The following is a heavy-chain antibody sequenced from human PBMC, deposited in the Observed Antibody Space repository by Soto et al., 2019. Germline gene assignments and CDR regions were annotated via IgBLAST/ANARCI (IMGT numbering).Heavy chain of an antibody. Sequence: GGSLRLSCAASGFTFSSYAMNWVRQAPGKGLEWVSGISGSGGSTYYADSVKGRFTISRDNSKNTRYLQMNSLRAEDTAVYYCAKAPLRLGFSYYYYGMDVWGQGTTVTVSS. CDR1: GFTFSSYA. V-gene: IGHV3-23*01. D-gene: IGHD2-21*01. CDR2: ISGSGGST. J-gene: IGHJ6*02. CDR3: AKAPLRLGFSYYYYGMDV.